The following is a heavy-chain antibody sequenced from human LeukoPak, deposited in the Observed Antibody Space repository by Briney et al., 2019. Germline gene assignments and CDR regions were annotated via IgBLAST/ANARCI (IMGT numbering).Heavy chain of an antibody. CDR1: GYTFTSYG. D-gene: IGHD5-24*01. CDR2: INPSGGST. V-gene: IGHV1-46*01. CDR3: ARDGYNYGDDAFDI. J-gene: IGHJ3*02. Sequence: ASVKVSCKASGYTFTSYGISWVRQAPGQGLEWMGIINPSGGSTSYAQNFQGRVTMTRDTSTSTVYMELNSLRSEDTAVYYCARDGYNYGDDAFDIWGQGTMVTVSS.